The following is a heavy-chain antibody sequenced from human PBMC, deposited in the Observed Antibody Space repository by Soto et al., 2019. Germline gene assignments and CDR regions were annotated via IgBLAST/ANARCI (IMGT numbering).Heavy chain of an antibody. D-gene: IGHD6-13*01. CDR1: GGTFSSYA. Sequence: SVKVSCKASGGTFSSYAISWVRQAPGQGLEWMGGIIPIFGTANYAQKFQGRVTITADESTSTAYMGLSSLSSEDTAVYYCARDATSIAAADMTVGYNWFDPWGQGTLVTVSS. J-gene: IGHJ5*02. V-gene: IGHV1-69*13. CDR3: ARDATSIAAADMTVGYNWFDP. CDR2: IIPIFGTA.